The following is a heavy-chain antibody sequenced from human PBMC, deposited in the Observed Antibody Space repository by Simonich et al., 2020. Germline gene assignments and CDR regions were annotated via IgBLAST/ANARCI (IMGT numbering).Heavy chain of an antibody. CDR3: ARGRRTAMVIFYYYYGMDV. J-gene: IGHJ6*02. CDR2: IIPIFGTA. Sequence: QVQLVQSGAEVKKPGSSVKVSCKASGGTFSSYAISWVRQAPGQGLEWMVGIIPIFGTANYAQKFQGRVTITADESTSTAYMELSSLRSEDTAVYYCARGRRTAMVIFYYYYGMDVWGQGTTVTVSS. D-gene: IGHD5-18*01. V-gene: IGHV1-69*13. CDR1: GGTFSSYA.